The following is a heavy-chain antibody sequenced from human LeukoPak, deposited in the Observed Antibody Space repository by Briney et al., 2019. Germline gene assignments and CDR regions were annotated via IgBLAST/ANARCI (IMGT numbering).Heavy chain of an antibody. V-gene: IGHV3-9*01. CDR1: GFTFDNYA. CDR3: AKSSYYDTSGSYREYYFDY. D-gene: IGHD3-22*01. CDR2: ISWNSGTI. J-gene: IGHJ4*02. Sequence: GGSLRLSCAASGFTFDNYAMNWVRQVPGKGLEWISLISWNSGTIGYADSVKGRFTISRDNSKNTLYLQMNSLRAEDTALYYCAKSSYYDTSGSYREYYFDYWGQGALVTVSS.